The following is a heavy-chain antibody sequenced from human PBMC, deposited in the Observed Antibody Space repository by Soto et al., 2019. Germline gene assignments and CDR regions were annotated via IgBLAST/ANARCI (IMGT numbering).Heavy chain of an antibody. J-gene: IGHJ6*03. V-gene: IGHV1-69*08. Sequence: VQLVQSGAEMKKPGSSVRVSCKASGGSFNGYFITWVRQAPGQGLEWVGRVIPMHGSESHARKFGDRITLAADTLTTTASLNMRSLQSEDTAVYSCATGIKTSGYRRYMHVWGKGTKVTVSS. D-gene: IGHD1-20*01. CDR3: ATGIKTSGYRRYMHV. CDR2: VIPMHGSE. CDR1: GGSFNGYF.